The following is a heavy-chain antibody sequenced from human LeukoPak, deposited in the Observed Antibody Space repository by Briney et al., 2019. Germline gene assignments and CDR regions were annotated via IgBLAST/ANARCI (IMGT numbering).Heavy chain of an antibody. Sequence: PSETLSLTCSVSGGSIGSYYWSWIRQPAGKGLEWIGRIYSSGITNYNPSLKSRVTMSVDTSKNQFSLKLNSVTAADTAFYYCARVRSGSYYFDYGGQGTLVTVS. D-gene: IGHD1-26*01. V-gene: IGHV4-4*07. CDR1: GGSIGSYY. J-gene: IGHJ4*02. CDR2: IYSSGIT. CDR3: ARVRSGSYYFDY.